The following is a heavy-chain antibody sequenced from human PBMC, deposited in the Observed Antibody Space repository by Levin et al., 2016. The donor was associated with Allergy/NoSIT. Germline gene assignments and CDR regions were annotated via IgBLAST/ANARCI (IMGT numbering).Heavy chain of an antibody. J-gene: IGHJ4*02. Sequence: GESLKISCAASGFTFSSYSMNWVRQAPGKGLEWVSYISSSSSTIYYADSVKGRFTISRDNAKNSLYLQMNSLRAEDTAVYYCARRFFTYYYDSSGYYYGSTVGTFDYWGQGTLVTVSS. D-gene: IGHD3-22*01. CDR2: ISSSSSTI. CDR3: ARRFFTYYYDSSGYYYGSTVGTFDY. V-gene: IGHV3-48*01. CDR1: GFTFSSYS.